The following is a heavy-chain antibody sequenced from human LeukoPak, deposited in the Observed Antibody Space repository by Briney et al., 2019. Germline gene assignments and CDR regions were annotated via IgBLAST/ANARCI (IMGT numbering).Heavy chain of an antibody. V-gene: IGHV1-8*01. CDR1: GYTFTSYD. Sequence: ASVKVSCKASGYTFTSYDINWVRRATGQGLEWMGWMNPNSGNTGYAQKFQGRVTMTRNTSISTAYMELSSLRSEDTAVYYCARRPYYYGSGSYFWFDPWGQGTLVTVSS. CDR2: MNPNSGNT. CDR3: ARRPYYYGSGSYFWFDP. J-gene: IGHJ5*02. D-gene: IGHD3-10*01.